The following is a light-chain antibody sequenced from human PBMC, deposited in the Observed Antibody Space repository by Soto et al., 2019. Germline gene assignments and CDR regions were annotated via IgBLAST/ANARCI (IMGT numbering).Light chain of an antibody. CDR1: QGIGNY. CDR2: AAT. Sequence: DIQMTQSPSSLSASVGDRVTITCRASQGIGNYLAWYQQKPGRVPKLLIHAATTLQSGVPSRFSGSGTGTDFTPPISSLRPEDAAIYYGQRCKGPPPFTFGPGTKVDIK. V-gene: IGKV1-27*01. CDR3: QRCKGPPPFT. J-gene: IGKJ3*01.